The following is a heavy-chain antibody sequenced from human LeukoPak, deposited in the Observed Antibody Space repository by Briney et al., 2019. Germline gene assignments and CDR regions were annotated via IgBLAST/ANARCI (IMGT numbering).Heavy chain of an antibody. V-gene: IGHV1-24*01. CDR1: GYTLAELS. D-gene: IGHD2-21*02. CDR2: FDPEDGET. Sequence: AASVKVSCKVSGYTLAELSMHWVRQAPGKGLEWMGGFDPEDGETIYAQKFQGRVTMTEDTSTDTAYMELSSLRSEDTAVYYCATLPVTDAPPFDYWGQGTLVTVSS. CDR3: ATLPVTDAPPFDY. J-gene: IGHJ4*02.